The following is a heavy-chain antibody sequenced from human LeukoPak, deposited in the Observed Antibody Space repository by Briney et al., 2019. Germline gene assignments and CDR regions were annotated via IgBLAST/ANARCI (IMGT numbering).Heavy chain of an antibody. CDR2: IYHSGST. Sequence: SETLSLTCAVSGGSISSGGYSWSWIRQPLGQGLEWVGYIYHSGSTFYNPSLKSRVTISIDRPKDQFSLKLSSVTAADTAVYYCARGEYYYDSSGYPTNDAFDIWGQGTMVTVSS. D-gene: IGHD3-22*01. J-gene: IGHJ3*02. CDR1: GGSISSGGYS. CDR3: ARGEYYYDSSGYPTNDAFDI. V-gene: IGHV4-30-2*01.